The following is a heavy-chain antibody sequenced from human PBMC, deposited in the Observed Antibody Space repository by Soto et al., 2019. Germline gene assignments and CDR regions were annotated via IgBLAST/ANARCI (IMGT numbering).Heavy chain of an antibody. CDR1: GYSFTTFG. Sequence: QVQLEQSGAEVKRPGASVKVSCKASGYSFTTFGLNWVRQAPGQGLEWMGWISGYNGQTIYAQKGQSRVTITTDTSTCTAYMGVRSLRSDDTAVYYCAREIAEWSSETDTYYYMYVGGKGTSSTVSS. D-gene: IGHD3-3*01. CDR2: ISGYNGQT. V-gene: IGHV1-18*01. CDR3: AREIAEWSSETDTYYYMYV. J-gene: IGHJ6*03.